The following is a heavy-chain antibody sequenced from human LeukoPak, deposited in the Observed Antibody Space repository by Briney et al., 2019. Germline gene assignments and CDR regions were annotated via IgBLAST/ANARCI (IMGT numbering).Heavy chain of an antibody. J-gene: IGHJ5*02. CDR1: GGSITSGNW. D-gene: IGHD2-2*01. V-gene: IGHV4-4*02. CDR2: IYHSGCT. Sequence: SGTLSLTCAVSGGSITSGNWWSWVRQPPGKGLEWIGEIYHSGCTNYNPSLKSRVTISVDKSKNQFSLILNSVTAADTAVYYCARGVPAAGSIRFDPWGQGTLVTVSS. CDR3: ARGVPAAGSIRFDP.